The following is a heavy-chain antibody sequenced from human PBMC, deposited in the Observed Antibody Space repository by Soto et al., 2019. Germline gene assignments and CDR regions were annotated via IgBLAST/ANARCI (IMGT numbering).Heavy chain of an antibody. CDR3: ARLLQYYAPVY. D-gene: IGHD1-26*01. CDR1: NYTFSGYA. V-gene: IGHV1-18*01. CDR2: ISGYNGHT. J-gene: IGHJ4*02. Sequence: QVHLEQSGGEVKKPGASVKVSCKASNYTFSGYAISWVRQAPGQGLEWMGWISGYNGHTTYAPKFQGRLTMTTDTSTTTAYMDLRSLGSYDTAIYYCARLLQYYAPVYWGQGTLVTVSS.